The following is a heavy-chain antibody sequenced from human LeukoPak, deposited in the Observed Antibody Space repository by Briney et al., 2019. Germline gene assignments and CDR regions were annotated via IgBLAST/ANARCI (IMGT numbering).Heavy chain of an antibody. V-gene: IGHV3-74*01. CDR1: GFTFSNYW. CDR3: ARRLSGYASSLGY. Sequence: PGGSLRLSCAASGFTFSNYWMHWARQAPGKGLVWDSRINSDGSSTHYADSVRSRFTISRDNAKNTLYLQMNSLRAEHTSVYYCARRLSGYASSLGYWGQGTLVTVSS. CDR2: INSDGSST. D-gene: IGHD6-6*01. J-gene: IGHJ4*02.